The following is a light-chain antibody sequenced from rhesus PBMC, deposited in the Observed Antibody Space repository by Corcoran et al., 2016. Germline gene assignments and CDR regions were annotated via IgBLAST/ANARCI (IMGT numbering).Light chain of an antibody. CDR2: DAA. Sequence: DIQMTQSPSSLSASVGDTVTSACQAGQAIGEYVAWYQHKPGKAPKLLIYDAATLQTGVPSRLSGSGSGTEFTLTISSLQPEDFATYYCQPPDSYFPTFGQGPKVE. V-gene: IGKV1-25*01. CDR1: QAIGEY. CDR3: QPPDSYFPT. J-gene: IGKJ1*01.